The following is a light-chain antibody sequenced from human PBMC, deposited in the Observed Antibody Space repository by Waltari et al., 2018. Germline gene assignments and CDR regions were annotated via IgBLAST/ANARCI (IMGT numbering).Light chain of an antibody. CDR3: QQYNSFSLLT. V-gene: IGKV1-5*03. CDR2: KAS. Sequence: DIQMTQSPSTLSASVGARVTITCRASQSISTWLAWYQQKPGQAPKLLIYKASSLESGVPARFSGSGSGTEFTLTINSLQPDDFATYYCQQYNSFSLLTFGGGTKVEIK. J-gene: IGKJ4*01. CDR1: QSISTW.